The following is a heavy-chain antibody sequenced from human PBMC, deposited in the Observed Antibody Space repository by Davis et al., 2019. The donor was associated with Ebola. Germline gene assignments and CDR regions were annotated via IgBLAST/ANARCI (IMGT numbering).Heavy chain of an antibody. D-gene: IGHD3-22*01. J-gene: IGHJ3*02. V-gene: IGHV4-61*08. CDR1: GGSISSGGYY. CDR2: IYYSGST. Sequence: SETLSLTCTVSGGSISSGGYYWSWIRQHPGKGLEWIGYIYYSGSTNYNPSLKSRVTISVDTSKNQFSLKLSSVTAADTAVYYCARDGYYYDSSGYYGRGAFDIWGQGTMVTVSS. CDR3: ARDGYYYDSSGYYGRGAFDI.